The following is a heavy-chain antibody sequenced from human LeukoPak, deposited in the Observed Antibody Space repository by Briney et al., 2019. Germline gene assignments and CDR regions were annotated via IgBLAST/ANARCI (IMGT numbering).Heavy chain of an antibody. CDR3: ARDASSGWVFDY. V-gene: IGHV3-33*01. Sequence: PGRSLRLSCAASGFTFSSYGMHWVRQAPGKGLEWVAVIWYDGSNKYYADSVKGRFTISRDNSKNTLYLQMNSLRAEDTAVYYCARDASSGWVFDYWGQGTLVTVSS. CDR2: IWYDGSNK. D-gene: IGHD6-19*01. CDR1: GFTFSSYG. J-gene: IGHJ4*02.